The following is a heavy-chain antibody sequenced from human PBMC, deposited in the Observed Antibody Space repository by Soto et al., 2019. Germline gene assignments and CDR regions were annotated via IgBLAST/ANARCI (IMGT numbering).Heavy chain of an antibody. V-gene: IGHV1-18*01. CDR3: AMVDVYVTPSPQDV. J-gene: IGHJ6*02. CDR2: INTYNGNT. CDR1: GYTFTRYG. D-gene: IGHD3-16*01. Sequence: QVQLVQSGAEVKNLGASVKVSCKASGYTFTRYGIGWARQAPGQGLEWMGWINTYNGNTNYAQNVQGRVTLTTDTSTSTAYMELRSLRSNDTAIYYCAMVDVYVTPSPQDVWGQETTVIVSS.